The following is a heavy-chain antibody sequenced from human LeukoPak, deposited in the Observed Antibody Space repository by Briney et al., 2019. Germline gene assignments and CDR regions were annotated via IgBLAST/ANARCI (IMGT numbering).Heavy chain of an antibody. D-gene: IGHD7-27*01. CDR2: MYYSGST. CDR1: GGSISSHY. CDR3: ASRKLGNDY. J-gene: IGHJ4*02. V-gene: IGHV4-59*11. Sequence: SETLSLTCTVSGGSISSHYWSWIRQPPGKGLEWIGYMYYSGSTNYNPSLKSRVTISIDTSKNQFSLKLSSVTAADTAVYYCASRKLGNDYWGQGTLVTVSS.